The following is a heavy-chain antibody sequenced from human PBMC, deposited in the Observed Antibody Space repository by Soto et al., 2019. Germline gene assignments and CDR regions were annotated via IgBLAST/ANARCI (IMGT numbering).Heavy chain of an antibody. J-gene: IGHJ4*02. CDR2: IYYSGST. D-gene: IGHD5-18*01. V-gene: IGHV4-59*01. CDR1: GGSMSSYY. CDR3: ARDGGYSYGLDY. Sequence: QVQLQESGPGLVKPSETLSLTCTVSGGSMSSYYWSWIRQPPGKGLAWIGYIYYSGSTNYNPSLKRRVTISVDTSKNQFSLKLSSVTAADTAVYYCARDGGYSYGLDYWGQGTLVTVSS.